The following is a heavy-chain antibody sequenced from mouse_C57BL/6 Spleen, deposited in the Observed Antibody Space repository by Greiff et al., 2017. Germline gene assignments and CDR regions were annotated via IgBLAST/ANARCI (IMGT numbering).Heavy chain of an antibody. V-gene: IGHV1-82*01. D-gene: IGHD1-1*01. CDR2: IYPGDGDT. CDR1: GYAFSSSW. Sequence: QVQLQQSGPELVKPGASVKISCKASGYAFSSSWMNWVKQRPGKGLEWIGRIYPGDGDTNYNGKFKGKATLTAAKSSSTAYRHLSSLTSEDSAVYFCARSRITTVVDAMDYWGQGTSVTVSS. CDR3: ARSRITTVVDAMDY. J-gene: IGHJ4*01.